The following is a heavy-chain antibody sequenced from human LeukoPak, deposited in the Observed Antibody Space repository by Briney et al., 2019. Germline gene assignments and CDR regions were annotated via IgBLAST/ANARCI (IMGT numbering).Heavy chain of an antibody. CDR2: IYTNGRT. V-gene: IGHV4-4*07. CDR3: ARGLGVTPFDF. Sequence: SETLSLTCTVSGGSFSGYFWSWIRRPAGKGLEWIGRIYTNGRTNYNSSLKSRVNMSVDMSNNQFSLRLNSVTAADTAMYYCARGLGVTPFDFWGQGSLVAVSS. CDR1: GGSFSGYF. D-gene: IGHD2-21*02. J-gene: IGHJ4*02.